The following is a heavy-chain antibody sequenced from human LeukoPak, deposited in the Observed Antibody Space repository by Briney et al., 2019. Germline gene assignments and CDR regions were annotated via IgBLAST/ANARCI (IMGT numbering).Heavy chain of an antibody. V-gene: IGHV3-23*01. CDR1: GFTFSSYA. J-gene: IGHJ4*02. Sequence: PGGSLRLSCAASGFTFSSYAMHWVRQAPGKGLEWVSVISGSGGTTYYADSVKGRFTTSRDNSKNTLYLQMNSLRAEDTAVYYCAKMGVVAARPGTFDYWGQGTLVTVSS. CDR2: ISGSGGTT. CDR3: AKMGVVAARPGTFDY. D-gene: IGHD6-6*01.